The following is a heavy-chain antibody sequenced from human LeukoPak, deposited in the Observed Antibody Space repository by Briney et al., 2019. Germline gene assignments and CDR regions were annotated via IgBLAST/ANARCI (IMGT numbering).Heavy chain of an antibody. CDR1: GGSIGSSNYY. Sequence: SETLSLTCTVSGGSIGSSNYYWGWIRQPPGKGLEWVGSIYYSGTTYYNPSLKSRVTISVDTSKNQFSLKLTSVTAADTAVYYCARGGTICTYYWGQGTLVTVSS. CDR3: ARGGTICTYY. CDR2: IYYSGTT. V-gene: IGHV4-39*07. D-gene: IGHD1/OR15-1a*01. J-gene: IGHJ4*02.